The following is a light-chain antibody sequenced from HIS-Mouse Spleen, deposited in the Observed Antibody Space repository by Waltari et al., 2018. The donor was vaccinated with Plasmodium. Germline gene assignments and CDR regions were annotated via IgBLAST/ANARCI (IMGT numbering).Light chain of an antibody. J-gene: IGLJ2*01. V-gene: IGLV2-14*01. CDR2: EVS. CDR1: SSAVGGYTS. CDR3: SSYTSSSTLV. Sequence: QSALTQPASVSGSPGQSITISCPGPSSAVGGYTSVSWYQQHPAKVPKLMIYEVSNRPSGVSNRFSGSKSGNTASLTISGLQAEDEADYYCSSYTSSSTLVFGGGTKLTVL.